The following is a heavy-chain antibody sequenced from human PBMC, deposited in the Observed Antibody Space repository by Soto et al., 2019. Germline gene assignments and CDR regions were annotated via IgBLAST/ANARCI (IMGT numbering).Heavy chain of an antibody. J-gene: IGHJ6*02. CDR3: ARGGDYYYGLDV. Sequence: ASVKVSCKASGYTFTCYGVSWVRQAPGQGLEWMGWISAFNGQTNYIQKVQGRVTLTTEASTSTAYMELRSLRSDDTAVYYCARGGDYYYGLDVWGQGTTVTVSS. D-gene: IGHD3-16*01. CDR1: GYTFTCYG. V-gene: IGHV1-18*01. CDR2: ISAFNGQT.